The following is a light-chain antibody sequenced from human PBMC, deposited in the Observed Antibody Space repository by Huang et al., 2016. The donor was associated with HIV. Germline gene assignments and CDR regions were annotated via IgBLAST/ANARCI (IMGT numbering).Light chain of an antibody. CDR1: QSISAY. J-gene: IGKJ4*01. CDR3: QKSYTTPLT. CDR2: GAS. Sequence: DIQMTQSPSSLSASVGDRVTITCRASQSISAYLNWYQQKPGKAPKLLIYGASTLHSGVPSSFSGSGSGTDFTLTINSLQPEDFATYYCQKSYTTPLTFGGGTKVEI. V-gene: IGKV1-39*01.